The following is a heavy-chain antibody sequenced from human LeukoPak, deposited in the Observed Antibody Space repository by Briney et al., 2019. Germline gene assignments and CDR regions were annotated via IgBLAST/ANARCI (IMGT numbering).Heavy chain of an antibody. D-gene: IGHD6-19*01. CDR2: INSDGRST. CDR3: ARDRYSSGWFGY. J-gene: IGHJ4*02. Sequence: QAGGSLRLSCAASGFMFSNSWMHWVRQAPGKGLVWVSRINSDGRSTVYADSVKGRFTISRDNAKNTLYLQMNSLRDEDTAVYYCARDRYSSGWFGYWGQGTLVTVSS. V-gene: IGHV3-74*01. CDR1: GFMFSNSW.